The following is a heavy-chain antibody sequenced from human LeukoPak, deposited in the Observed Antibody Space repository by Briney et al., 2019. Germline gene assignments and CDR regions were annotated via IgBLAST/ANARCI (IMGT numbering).Heavy chain of an antibody. Sequence: KPSETLSLTCAVYGGSFSGYYWSWIRQPPGKGLEWIGEINHSGSTNYNPSLKSRVTISVDTSKNQFSLKLSSVTAADTAVYYCARGVVPAAVRWFDPWGQGTLVTVSS. D-gene: IGHD2-2*01. CDR3: ARGVVPAAVRWFDP. CDR1: GGSFSGYY. J-gene: IGHJ5*02. V-gene: IGHV4-34*01. CDR2: INHSGST.